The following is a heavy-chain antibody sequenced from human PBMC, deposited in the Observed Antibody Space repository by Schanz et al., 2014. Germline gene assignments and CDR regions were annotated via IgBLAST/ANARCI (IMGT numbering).Heavy chain of an antibody. CDR1: GFSFSSFG. J-gene: IGHJ4*02. CDR3: ARDRVQYSSGWYSDS. V-gene: IGHV3-33*05. CDR2: IPFDGSNQ. D-gene: IGHD6-19*01. Sequence: QVQLVESGGGVVQPGGSLRLSCAASGFSFSSFGMNWVRQAPGRGLEWLSFIPFDGSNQYYADSVKGRFTISRDNAKNSLYLQMSSLRAEDTAVYYCARDRVQYSSGWYSDSWGQGTLVTVSS.